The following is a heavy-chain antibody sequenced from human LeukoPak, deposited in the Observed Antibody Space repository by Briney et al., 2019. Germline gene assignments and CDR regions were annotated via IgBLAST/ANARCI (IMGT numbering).Heavy chain of an antibody. V-gene: IGHV3-9*01. D-gene: IGHD3-10*01. Sequence: PGGSLRLSCAASGFTFDDYAMHWVRQAPGKGLEWVSGISWNSGSIGYADSVKGRFTISRDNAKNSLYLQMNSLRAEDTALYYCAKDIMKRAYYYGSGSYYRYYYYYGMDVWGQGTTVTVSS. CDR3: AKDIMKRAYYYGSGSYYRYYYYYGMDV. CDR1: GFTFDDYA. J-gene: IGHJ6*02. CDR2: ISWNSGSI.